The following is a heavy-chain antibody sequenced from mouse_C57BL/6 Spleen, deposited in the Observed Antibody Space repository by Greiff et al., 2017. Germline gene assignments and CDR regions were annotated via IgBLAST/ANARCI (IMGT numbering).Heavy chain of an antibody. CDR2: IYPGDGDT. CDR3: ARGVYGSSYVWFAY. J-gene: IGHJ3*01. D-gene: IGHD1-1*01. V-gene: IGHV1-82*01. CDR1: GYAFSSSW. Sequence: VQLQESGPELVKPGASVKISCKASGYAFSSSWMNWVKQRPGKGLEWIGRIYPGDGDTNYNGKFKGKATLNADNSSSTAYMQLSSLTSEDSAVYFCARGVYGSSYVWFAYWGQGTLVTVSA.